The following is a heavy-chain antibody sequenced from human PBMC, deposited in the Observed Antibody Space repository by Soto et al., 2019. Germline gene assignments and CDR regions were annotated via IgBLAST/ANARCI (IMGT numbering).Heavy chain of an antibody. D-gene: IGHD3-10*01. Sequence: GGSLRLSCAASGFTFSNAWMNWVRQAPGKGLEWVGRIKSKTDGGTTDYAAPVKGRFTISRDDSKNTLYLQMNSLKTEDTAVYYCTTAPFTMVRGVIANDAFDIWGQGTMVTVSS. CDR3: TTAPFTMVRGVIANDAFDI. CDR1: GFTFSNAW. V-gene: IGHV3-15*07. J-gene: IGHJ3*02. CDR2: IKSKTDGGTT.